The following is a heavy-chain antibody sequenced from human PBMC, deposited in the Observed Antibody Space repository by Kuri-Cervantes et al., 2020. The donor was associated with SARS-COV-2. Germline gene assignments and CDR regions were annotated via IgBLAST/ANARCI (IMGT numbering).Heavy chain of an antibody. D-gene: IGHD5-24*01. J-gene: IGHJ4*02. V-gene: IGHV3-23*01. CDR1: GFTFSSYA. Sequence: GGSLRLSCSASGFTFSSYAMTWVRQAPGKGLEWVSTITGSAGRTNYAASVKGRFTISRDNSKNPMYLQMNSVRAEDTALYYCAKGISVEKARVGENWGQGTLVTVSS. CDR3: AKGISVEKARVGEN. CDR2: ITGSAGRT.